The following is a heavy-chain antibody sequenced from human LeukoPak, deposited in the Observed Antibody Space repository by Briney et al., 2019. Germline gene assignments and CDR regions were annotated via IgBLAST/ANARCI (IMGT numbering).Heavy chain of an antibody. CDR2: VSGRDTST. CDR1: GFTFSNYA. CDR3: AKWGDYDVLTGYYDSDY. J-gene: IGHJ4*02. D-gene: IGHD3-9*01. Sequence: GGSLRLSCAASGFTFSNYAMSWVRQAPGKGLDWVSAVSGRDTSTYYADSVKGRFTISRDNSKNTLYLQMNSLRAEDTAIYYCAKWGDYDVLTGYYDSDYWGQGTLVTVSS. V-gene: IGHV3-23*01.